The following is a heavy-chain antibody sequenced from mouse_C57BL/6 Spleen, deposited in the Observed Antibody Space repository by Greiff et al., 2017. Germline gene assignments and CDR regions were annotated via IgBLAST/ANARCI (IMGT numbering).Heavy chain of an antibody. Sequence: VQLQQSGAELVKPGASVKLSCKASGYTFTSYWMQWVKQRPGQGLEWIGEIDPSDSYTNYNQKFKGKATLTVDTSSSTAYMQLSSLTSEDSAVYYCARIGPNWRGVDYWGQGTTLTVSS. CDR2: IDPSDSYT. CDR3: ARIGPNWRGVDY. V-gene: IGHV1-50*01. CDR1: GYTFTSYW. J-gene: IGHJ2*01. D-gene: IGHD3-1*01.